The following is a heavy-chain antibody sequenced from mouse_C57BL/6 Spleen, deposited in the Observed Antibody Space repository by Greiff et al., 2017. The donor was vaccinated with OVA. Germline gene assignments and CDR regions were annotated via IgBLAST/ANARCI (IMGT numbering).Heavy chain of an antibody. CDR3: ARLEGYDGEPYAY. D-gene: IGHD2-2*01. CDR1: GFTFSSYG. J-gene: IGHJ3*01. V-gene: IGHV5-6*01. CDR2: ISSGGSYT. Sequence: EVMLVESGGDLVKPGGSLKLSCAASGFTFSSYGMSWVRQTPDKWLEWVATISSGGSYTSYPDSEKGRFTMSRDNTKNTLYLQMSSLKSEDTAMYYCARLEGYDGEPYAYWGQGTLVTVSA.